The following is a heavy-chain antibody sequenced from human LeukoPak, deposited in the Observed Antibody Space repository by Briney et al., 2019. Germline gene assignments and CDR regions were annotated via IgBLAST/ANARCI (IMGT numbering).Heavy chain of an antibody. CDR1: GGTFSSYA. J-gene: IGHJ4*02. D-gene: IGHD6-13*01. Sequence: SVKVSCKASGGTFSSYAISWVRQAPGQGLEWMGGIIPIFGTANYVQKFQGRVTITADGSTSTAYMELSSLRSEDTAVYYCARDLVPLEDSSWLDYWGQGTLVTVSS. V-gene: IGHV1-69*01. CDR2: IIPIFGTA. CDR3: ARDLVPLEDSSWLDY.